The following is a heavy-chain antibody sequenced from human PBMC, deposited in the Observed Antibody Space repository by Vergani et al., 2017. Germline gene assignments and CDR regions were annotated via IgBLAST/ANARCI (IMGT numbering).Heavy chain of an antibody. V-gene: IGHV1-46*03. CDR1: GYTFTSYY. Sequence: QVQLVQSGAEVKKPGASVKVSCKASGYTFTSYYMHWVRQAPGQGLEWMGIINPSVGSTSYAQKFQGRVTMTRDTSTSTVYMELSSLRSEDTAVYYCTRPHGDILPPDPRRLDYWGQGTLVTVSS. CDR3: TRPHGDILPPDPRRLDY. J-gene: IGHJ4*02. CDR2: INPSVGST.